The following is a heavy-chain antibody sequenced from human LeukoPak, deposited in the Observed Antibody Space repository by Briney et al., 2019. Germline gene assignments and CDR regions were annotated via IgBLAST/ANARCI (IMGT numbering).Heavy chain of an antibody. V-gene: IGHV4-39*07. Sequence: PSETLSLTCSVSGVSLISTSYYWGWVRQPPGKGLECIGTIYYNENTYYNPSLKGRVTISVDVSNYQFSLKLRSVTAADTAVYYCARVTAGRTRDFDSWGQGTLVTVSS. J-gene: IGHJ4*02. D-gene: IGHD1-20*01. CDR3: ARVTAGRTRDFDS. CDR2: IYYNENT. CDR1: GVSLISTSYY.